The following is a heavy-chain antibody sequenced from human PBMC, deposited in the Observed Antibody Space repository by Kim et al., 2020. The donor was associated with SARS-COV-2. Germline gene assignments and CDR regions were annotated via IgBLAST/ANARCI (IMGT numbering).Heavy chain of an antibody. CDR3: ARGRGYSYGYFDY. J-gene: IGHJ4*02. Sequence: GGSLRLSCAASGFTFSSYAMHWVRQAPGKGLEWVAVISYDGSNKYYADSVKGRFTISRDNSKNTLYLQMNSLRAEDTAVYYCARGRGYSYGYFDYWGQGT. V-gene: IGHV3-30*04. CDR2: ISYDGSNK. D-gene: IGHD5-18*01. CDR1: GFTFSSYA.